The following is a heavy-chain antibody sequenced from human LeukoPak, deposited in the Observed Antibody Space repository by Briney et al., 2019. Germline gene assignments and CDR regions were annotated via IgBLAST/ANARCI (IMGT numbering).Heavy chain of an antibody. D-gene: IGHD6-13*01. Sequence: GGSLRLSCAASGFTFSTYAVNWVRQAPGKGLEWVSAISGSGGSTYYADSVKGRFTISRDNSKNTLYLQMNSLRAEDTAVYYCAKAAYSSSWYGDWFDPWGQGTLVTVSS. J-gene: IGHJ5*02. CDR2: ISGSGGST. V-gene: IGHV3-23*01. CDR3: AKAAYSSSWYGDWFDP. CDR1: GFTFSTYA.